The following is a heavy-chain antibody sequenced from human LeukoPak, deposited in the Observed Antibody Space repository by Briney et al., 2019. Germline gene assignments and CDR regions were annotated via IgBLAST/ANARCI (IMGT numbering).Heavy chain of an antibody. Sequence: GGSLRLSCAASGFTFSRYNMNWVRQAPGKGLGWVSSISSGSSYIYYADSVKGRFTISRDNAKNSLYLQMNSPRAEDTAAYYCAKDGNWARFENWGQGTLVTVSS. CDR2: ISSGSSYI. D-gene: IGHD7-27*01. CDR1: GFTFSRYN. J-gene: IGHJ4*02. V-gene: IGHV3-21*04. CDR3: AKDGNWARFEN.